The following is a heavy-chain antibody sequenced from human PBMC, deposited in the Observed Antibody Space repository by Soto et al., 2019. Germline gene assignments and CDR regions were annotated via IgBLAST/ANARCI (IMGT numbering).Heavy chain of an antibody. CDR1: GYTFTRSG. D-gene: IGHD5-12*01. V-gene: IGHV1-18*01. Sequence: QVQLVQSGAEVKKPGASVKVSCKASGYTFTRSGISWVRQAPGQGPEWMGWISSYNGDTNYAQTFQGRVTMTTDTSTSTANMELRSLGSDDTAVYYCAREGVAPYYYYGMDVWGQGTPVTVSS. CDR2: ISSYNGDT. CDR3: AREGVAPYYYYGMDV. J-gene: IGHJ6*02.